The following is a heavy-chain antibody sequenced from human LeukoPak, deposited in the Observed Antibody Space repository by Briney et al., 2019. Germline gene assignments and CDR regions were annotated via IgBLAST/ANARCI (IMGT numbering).Heavy chain of an antibody. D-gene: IGHD4-11*01. CDR2: IYYRGST. CDR1: GGSISSYY. V-gene: IGHV4-59*01. CDR3: ARAPETTVIPLGYYYYYMDV. Sequence: SETLSLTCTVSGGSISSYYWSWIRQPPGKGLEWIGYIYYRGSTNYNPSLKSRVTISVDTSKNQFSLKLSSVTAADTAVYYCARAPETTVIPLGYYYYYMDVWGKGTTVTVSS. J-gene: IGHJ6*03.